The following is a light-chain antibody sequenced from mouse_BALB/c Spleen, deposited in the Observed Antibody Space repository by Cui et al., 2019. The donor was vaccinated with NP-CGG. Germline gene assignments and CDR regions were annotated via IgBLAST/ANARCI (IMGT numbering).Light chain of an antibody. CDR2: GTN. Sequence: HAVVTQESALTTSPGETVTLTCRSSTGAVTSSNYANWVQEKPDHLFTGLIGGTNNRAPGVPARFSGSLIGYKAALTITGAQTEDEAIYFCALWYSNHWVFGGGTKLTVL. V-gene: IGLV1*01. CDR3: ALWYSNHWV. J-gene: IGLJ1*01. CDR1: TGAVTSSNY.